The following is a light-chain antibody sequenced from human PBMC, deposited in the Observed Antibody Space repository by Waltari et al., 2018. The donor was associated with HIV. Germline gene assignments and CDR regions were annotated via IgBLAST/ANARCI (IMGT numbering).Light chain of an antibody. J-gene: IGLJ1*01. Sequence: QSVLAQPPSASGTPGQRVTISCSGSTSNIGGNTVSWYQQLPGTAPKLLIYSNNERPSGVPDRLSGSTSGTSASLVISGLQSEDEADYYCAAWDDSLKGGAFGTGTEVTVL. V-gene: IGLV1-44*01. CDR3: AAWDDSLKGGA. CDR1: TSNIGGNT. CDR2: SNN.